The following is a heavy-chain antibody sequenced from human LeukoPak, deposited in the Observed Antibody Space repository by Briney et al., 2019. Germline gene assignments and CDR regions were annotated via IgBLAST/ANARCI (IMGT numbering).Heavy chain of an antibody. V-gene: IGHV1-2*02. CDR1: GYTFTGYY. CDR2: INPNSGGT. Sequence: ASVKVSCKASGYTFTGYYMHWVRQAPGQGLEWMGWINPNSGGTNYAQKFQGRVTMTRDTSISTAYMELSSLRAEDTAVYYCAKYGAAMVTAFDYWGQGTLVTVSS. CDR3: AKYGAAMVTAFDY. D-gene: IGHD5-18*01. J-gene: IGHJ4*02.